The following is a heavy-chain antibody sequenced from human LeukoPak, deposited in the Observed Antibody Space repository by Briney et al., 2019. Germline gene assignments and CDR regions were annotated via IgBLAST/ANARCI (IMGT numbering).Heavy chain of an antibody. Sequence: TASETLSLTCTVSGGSISSGDYYWSWIRQPPGKGLEWIGYMYYSGSTYYNPSLKSRVTISVDTSKNQFSLKLSSVTAADTAVYYCVRRMVGAIRPFDYWGQGTLVTVSS. CDR1: GGSISSGDYY. D-gene: IGHD1-26*01. V-gene: IGHV4-30-4*01. J-gene: IGHJ4*02. CDR3: VRRMVGAIRPFDY. CDR2: MYYSGST.